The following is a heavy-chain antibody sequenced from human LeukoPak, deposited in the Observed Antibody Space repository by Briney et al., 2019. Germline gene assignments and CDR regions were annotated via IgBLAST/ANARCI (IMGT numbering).Heavy chain of an antibody. J-gene: IGHJ6*03. V-gene: IGHV3-30*02. Sequence: PGGTLRLSCAASGFTFSSYWMHWVRQAPGKGLEWVSFIGYEGVHKYYADSVKGRFTISKDNSKATLYLQMNSLRPEDTAVHYCAREDWNYINYYYYYMYVWVKGTTVTVSS. CDR3: AREDWNYINYYYYYMYV. CDR1: GFTFSSYW. D-gene: IGHD1-7*01. CDR2: IGYEGVHK.